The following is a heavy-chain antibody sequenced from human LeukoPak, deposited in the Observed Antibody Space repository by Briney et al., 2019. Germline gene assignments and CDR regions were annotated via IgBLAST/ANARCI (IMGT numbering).Heavy chain of an antibody. CDR3: ARGRLYDYGDYVLSWFDP. V-gene: IGHV3-21*01. J-gene: IGHJ5*02. D-gene: IGHD4-17*01. Sequence: SGGSLRLSCAASGFTFSSCSMNWVRQAPGKGLEWVSSISSSSSYIYYADSVKGRFTISRDNAKNSLYLQMNSLRAEDTAVYYCARGRLYDYGDYVLSWFDPWGQGTLVTVSS. CDR1: GFTFSSCS. CDR2: ISSSSSYI.